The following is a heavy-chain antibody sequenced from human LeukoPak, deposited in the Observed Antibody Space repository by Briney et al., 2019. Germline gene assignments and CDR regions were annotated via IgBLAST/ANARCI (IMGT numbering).Heavy chain of an antibody. CDR1: GGSISSSSYY. V-gene: IGHV4-39*07. Sequence: SETLSLTCTVSGGSISSSSYYWGWIRQPPGKGLEWIGSIYYSGSTYYNPSLKSRVTISVDTSKNQFSLKLSSVTAADTAVYYCARVERGQPLGWFDYWGQGTLVTVSS. CDR2: IYYSGST. CDR3: ARVERGQPLGWFDY. D-gene: IGHD6-13*01. J-gene: IGHJ4*02.